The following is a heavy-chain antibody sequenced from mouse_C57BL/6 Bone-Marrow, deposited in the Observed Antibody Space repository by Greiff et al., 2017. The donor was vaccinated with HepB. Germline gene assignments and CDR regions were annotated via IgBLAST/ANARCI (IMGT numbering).Heavy chain of an antibody. J-gene: IGHJ1*03. CDR1: GFSLTSYG. CDR3: ARLLLRPWYFDV. V-gene: IGHV2-2*01. Sequence: VQLVESGPGLVQPSQSLSITCTVSGFSLTSYGVHWVRQSPGKGLEWLGVIWSGGSTDYNAAFISRLSISKDNSKSQVFFKMNSLQADDTAIYYCARLLLRPWYFDVWGTGTTVTVSS. CDR2: IWSGGST. D-gene: IGHD1-1*01.